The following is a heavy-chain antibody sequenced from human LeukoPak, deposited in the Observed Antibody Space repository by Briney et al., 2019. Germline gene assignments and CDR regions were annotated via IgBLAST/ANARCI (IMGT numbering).Heavy chain of an antibody. CDR3: TRNPVTGTNPKFDY. D-gene: IGHD6-19*01. V-gene: IGHV4-4*07. Sequence: SETLSLTCTVSGGSINTYFWSWIRQPAGKGLEYIGRIQTSGITNYSPSLKSRVSMSVDTSKNQFSLKLSSVTAADTAIYYCTRNPVTGTNPKFDYWGQGALVPVSS. CDR2: IQTSGIT. CDR1: GGSINTYF. J-gene: IGHJ4*02.